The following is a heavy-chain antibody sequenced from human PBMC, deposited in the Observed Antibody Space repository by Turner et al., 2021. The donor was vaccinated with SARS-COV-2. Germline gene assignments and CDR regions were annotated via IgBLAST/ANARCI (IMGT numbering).Heavy chain of an antibody. CDR1: GFTFSSYS. CDR2: ISSSSRYI. J-gene: IGHJ4*02. V-gene: IGHV3-21*01. CDR3: ARDSFGYYDSSGYSLGGFDY. D-gene: IGHD3-22*01. Sequence: EVQLVESGGGLVKPGGSLRRPCAASGFTFSSYSMNWVRQAPGKGLAWVSSISSSSRYIYYADSVKGRFTISRDNAKNSLYLQMNSLRAEDTAVYYCARDSFGYYDSSGYSLGGFDYWGQGTLVTVSS.